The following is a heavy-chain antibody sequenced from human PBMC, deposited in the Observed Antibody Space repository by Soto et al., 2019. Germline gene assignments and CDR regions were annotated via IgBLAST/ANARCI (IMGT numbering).Heavy chain of an antibody. CDR2: IYYSGST. Sequence: SETLSLTCTVSDGSISSSSYYWGWIRQPPGKGLEWIGSIYYSGSTYYNPSLKSRVTISVDTSKNQFSLKLSSVTAADTAVYYCATNYAYYYYYGMDVWGQGTTVTVSS. CDR3: ATNYAYYYYYGMDV. V-gene: IGHV4-39*01. J-gene: IGHJ6*01. D-gene: IGHD4-4*01. CDR1: DGSISSSSYY.